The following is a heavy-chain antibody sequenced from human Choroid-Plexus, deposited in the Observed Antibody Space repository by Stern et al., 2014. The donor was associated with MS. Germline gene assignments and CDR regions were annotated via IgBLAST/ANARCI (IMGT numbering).Heavy chain of an antibody. Sequence: VQLLESGGGVVQPGRPLRLSCVASGFTFGSCAMHWVRQAPGKGLEWVAGVSYDGSNKYYADSVKGSFTISRDNSQNTLYMQMSSLSPEDTAVYYCAKDRQYLTYFFDHWGQGSLVTVSS. V-gene: IGHV3-30*18. CDR2: VSYDGSNK. CDR1: GFTFGSCA. J-gene: IGHJ5*02. D-gene: IGHD2/OR15-2a*01. CDR3: AKDRQYLTYFFDH.